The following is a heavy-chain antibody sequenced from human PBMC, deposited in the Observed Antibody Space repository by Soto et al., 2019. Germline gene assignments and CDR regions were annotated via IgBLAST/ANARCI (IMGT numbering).Heavy chain of an antibody. J-gene: IGHJ6*02. Sequence: PSETLSLTCTVSGGSISSGDYYWSWIRQPPGKGLEWIGYIYYSGSTYYNPSLKSRVTISVDTSKNQFSLKLSSVTAADTAVYYCAREMVRGRYGMVVWGQGTTVTVSS. CDR3: AREMVRGRYGMVV. CDR1: GGSISSGDYY. V-gene: IGHV4-30-4*01. D-gene: IGHD3-10*01. CDR2: IYYSGST.